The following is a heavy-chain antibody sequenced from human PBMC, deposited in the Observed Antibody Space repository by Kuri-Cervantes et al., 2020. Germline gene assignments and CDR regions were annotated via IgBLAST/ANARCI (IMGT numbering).Heavy chain of an antibody. CDR1: GYTFTSYA. CDR3: ARSSGWLWGVISYYYYMDV. CDR2: ISAYNGNT. J-gene: IGHJ6*03. Sequence: ASVKVSCKASGYTFTSYAMHWVRQAPGQRLEWMGWISAYNGNTNYAQKLQGRVTMTTDTSTSTAYMELRSLRSDDTAVYYCARSSGWLWGVISYYYYMDVWGKGTTVTVSS. V-gene: IGHV1-18*01. D-gene: IGHD6-19*01.